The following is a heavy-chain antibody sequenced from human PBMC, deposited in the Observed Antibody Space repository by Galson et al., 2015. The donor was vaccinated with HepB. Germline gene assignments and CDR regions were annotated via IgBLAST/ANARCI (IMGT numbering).Heavy chain of an antibody. CDR1: GFTVSNSY. J-gene: IGHJ4*02. CDR3: ARDSHDSGWSSCDY. D-gene: IGHD6-19*01. Sequence: SLRLSCAASGFTVSNSYMNWVRQAPGKGLEWISIIHSGGSTYYADSVKGRFTFSRDNSNNMLYLQMNSLRIEDTAVYYCARDSHDSGWSSCDYWGLGTLVTVSS. CDR2: IHSGGST. V-gene: IGHV3-66*02.